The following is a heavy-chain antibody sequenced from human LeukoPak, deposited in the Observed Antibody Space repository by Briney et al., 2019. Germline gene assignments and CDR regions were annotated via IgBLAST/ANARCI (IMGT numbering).Heavy chain of an antibody. V-gene: IGHV1-2*02. CDR3: ERLIAASGTFDY. CDR2: INPNSGGT. CDR1: GYTFTSYY. Sequence: ASVKVSCKASGYTFTSYYMHWVRQAPGQGLEWMGWINPNSGGTNYAQKFQGRVTMTRDTSISTAYMELSRLRSDDTAVYYCERLIAASGTFDYWGQGTLVTVSS. D-gene: IGHD6-13*01. J-gene: IGHJ4*02.